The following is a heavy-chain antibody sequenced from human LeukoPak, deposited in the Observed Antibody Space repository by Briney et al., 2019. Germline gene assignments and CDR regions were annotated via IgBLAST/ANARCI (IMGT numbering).Heavy chain of an antibody. J-gene: IGHJ4*02. CDR2: ISYDGSNK. D-gene: IGHD3-10*01. CDR3: AKNYGSGSYLSYPFDY. V-gene: IGHV3-30*18. Sequence: GGSLRLSCAASGFTFGPYTMNWVRQAPGKGLEWVAVISYDGSNKYYADSVKGRFTISRDNSKNTLYLQMNSLRAEDTAVYYCAKNYGSGSYLSYPFDYWGQGTLVTVSS. CDR1: GFTFGPYT.